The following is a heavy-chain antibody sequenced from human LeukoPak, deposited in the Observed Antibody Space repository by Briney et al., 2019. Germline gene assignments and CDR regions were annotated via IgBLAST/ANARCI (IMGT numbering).Heavy chain of an antibody. Sequence: ASVKVSCKASGYTFTRYYMHWVRQAPGQGLEWMGIINPSGGSTSYAQKFQGRVTMTRDTSTSTVYMELSSLRSEDTAVYYCARDYGDCAPLDYWGQGTLVTVSS. J-gene: IGHJ4*02. CDR2: INPSGGST. CDR3: ARDYGDCAPLDY. V-gene: IGHV1-46*01. D-gene: IGHD4-17*01. CDR1: GYTFTRYY.